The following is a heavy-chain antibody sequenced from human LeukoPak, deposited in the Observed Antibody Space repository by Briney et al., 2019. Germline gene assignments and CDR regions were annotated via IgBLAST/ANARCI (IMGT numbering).Heavy chain of an antibody. V-gene: IGHV4-34*01. CDR2: INDSGRP. CDR3: ARGFLTHYDNSGNYYRVSPFDY. D-gene: IGHD3-22*01. CDR1: GGSFSGYH. Sequence: SETLSLTCGVYGGSFSGYHWSWIRKAPGKGLEWMGEINDSGRPNYSPSLKSRVTISVDTSKKQFSLKLTSVTAADTAVYYCARGFLTHYDNSGNYYRVSPFDYWGQGTLVTVSS. J-gene: IGHJ4*02.